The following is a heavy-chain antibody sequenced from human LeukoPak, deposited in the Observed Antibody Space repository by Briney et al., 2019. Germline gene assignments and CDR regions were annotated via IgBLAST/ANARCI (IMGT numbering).Heavy chain of an antibody. CDR1: GFTFSSYA. D-gene: IGHD6-6*01. CDR2: ISGSGENT. CDR3: AKWKYSNSGIDDY. V-gene: IGHV3-23*01. Sequence: HTGGSLRLSCAASGFTFSSYAMSWVRQVPGKGLEWVSVISGSGENTYYADSVKGRFTISRDNSKNMLYLQMNSLRAEDTAVYYCAKWKYSNSGIDDYWGQGTLVTVSS. J-gene: IGHJ4*02.